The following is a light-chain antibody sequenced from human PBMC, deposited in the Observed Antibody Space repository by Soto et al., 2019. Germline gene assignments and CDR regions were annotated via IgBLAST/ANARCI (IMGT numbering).Light chain of an antibody. CDR2: GAS. CDR1: QSVSSSY. CDR3: QQYGSSPKVT. Sequence: EIVMTQSPDTLSVSPGERATLSCRASQSVSSSYLAWYQQKPGQAPRLLIYGASSRATGIPDRFSGSGSGTDFTLTISRLEPEDFAVYYCQQYGSSPKVTFGYGTKVDIK. V-gene: IGKV3-20*01. J-gene: IGKJ3*01.